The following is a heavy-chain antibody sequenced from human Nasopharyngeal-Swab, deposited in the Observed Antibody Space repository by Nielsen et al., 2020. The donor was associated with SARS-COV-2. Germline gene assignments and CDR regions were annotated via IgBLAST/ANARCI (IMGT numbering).Heavy chain of an antibody. Sequence: GESLKISCAASGFTFSSYAMSWVRQAPGKGLEWVSAISGSGGSTYYADSVKGRFTISRDDSKSTLFLQMNRLRGEDTAVYYCVRDLPYNEVSWGQGTLVTVSS. V-gene: IGHV3-23*01. CDR1: GFTFSSYA. CDR2: ISGSGGST. CDR3: VRDLPYNEVS. J-gene: IGHJ5*02. D-gene: IGHD5-24*01.